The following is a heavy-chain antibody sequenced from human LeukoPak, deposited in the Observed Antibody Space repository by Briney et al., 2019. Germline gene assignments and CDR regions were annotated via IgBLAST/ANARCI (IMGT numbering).Heavy chain of an antibody. CDR2: IKSKTDGGTT. D-gene: IGHD6-19*01. J-gene: IGHJ4*02. CDR3: ASSYSSGWYWD. V-gene: IGHV3-15*07. Sequence: GGSLRLSCAASGFTFSNAWMNWVRQAPGKGLEWVGRIKSKTDGGTTDYAAPVKGRFTISRDDSKNTLYLQMNSLKTEDTAVYYCASSYSSGWYWDWGQGTLVTVSS. CDR1: GFTFSNAW.